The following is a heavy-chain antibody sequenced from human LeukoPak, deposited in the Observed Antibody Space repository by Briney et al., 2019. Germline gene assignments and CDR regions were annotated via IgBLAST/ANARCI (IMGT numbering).Heavy chain of an antibody. CDR2: IYYSGST. CDR1: GGSISSSSYY. CDR3: ARRVTYYGSGSWFDY. J-gene: IGHJ4*02. Sequence: SETLSLTCTVSGGSISSSSYYWGWIRQPPGKGLEWIGSIYYSGSTYYNPSLKSRVTISVDTSKNQFSLKLSSVTAADTAVYYCARRVTYYGSGSWFDYWGQGTLVTVSS. V-gene: IGHV4-39*07. D-gene: IGHD3-10*01.